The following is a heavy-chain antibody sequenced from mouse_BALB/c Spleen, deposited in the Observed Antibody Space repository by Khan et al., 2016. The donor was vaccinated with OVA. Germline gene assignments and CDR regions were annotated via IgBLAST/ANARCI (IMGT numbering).Heavy chain of an antibody. J-gene: IGHJ3*01. CDR2: ISHSGGT. Sequence: EVQLQESGPGLVKPSQSLSLTCTVTGYSITSDYAWNWIRQFPGNKMEWMGYISHSGGTSYLPSLKSRISITRDTSKNQFFLQLNSVTTEDSAPYYCARWFANWGQGTLVTVS. V-gene: IGHV3-2*02. CDR1: GYSITSDYA. CDR3: ARWFAN.